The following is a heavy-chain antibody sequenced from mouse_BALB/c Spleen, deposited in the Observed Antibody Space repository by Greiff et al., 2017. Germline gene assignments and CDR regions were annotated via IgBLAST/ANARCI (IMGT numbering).Heavy chain of an antibody. CDR2: IRSKSNNYAT. CDR3: VRQGFAY. CDR1: GFTFNTYA. J-gene: IGHJ3*01. V-gene: IGHV10-1*02. Sequence: EVKLVESGGGLVQPKGSLKLSCAASGFTFNTYAMNWVRQAPGKGLEWVARIRSKSNNYATYYADSVKDRSTISRDDSQSMLYLQMNNLKTEDTAMYYCVRQGFAYWGQGTLVTVSA.